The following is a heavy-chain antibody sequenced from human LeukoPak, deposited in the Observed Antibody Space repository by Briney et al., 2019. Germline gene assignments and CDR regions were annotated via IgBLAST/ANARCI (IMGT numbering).Heavy chain of an antibody. D-gene: IGHD3-10*01. CDR2: ISAYNGNT. CDR1: GYTFIRYG. J-gene: IGHJ4*02. CDR3: ARMYYYASGNSDRGKYYFDY. V-gene: IGHV1-18*01. Sequence: GASVKVSCKASGYTFIRYGISWVRQAPGQGLEWMGWISAYNGNTNYAQKFQGRVAMTTDTSTSTAYMELRSLRSDDTAVYYCARMYYYASGNSDRGKYYFDYWGQGTLVTVSS.